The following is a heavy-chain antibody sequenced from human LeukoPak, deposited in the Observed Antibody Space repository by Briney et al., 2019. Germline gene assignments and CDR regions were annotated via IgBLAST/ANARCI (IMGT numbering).Heavy chain of an antibody. CDR2: INPNSGGT. Sequence: ASVKVSCKASGYTFTGYYMHWVRQAPGQGLEWMGWINPNSGGTNYAQKFQGWVTMTRDTSISTAYMELSRLRSDDTAVYYCARDILTGYPSFGMDVWGQGTTVTVSS. J-gene: IGHJ6*02. CDR1: GYTFTGYY. D-gene: IGHD3-9*01. V-gene: IGHV1-2*04. CDR3: ARDILTGYPSFGMDV.